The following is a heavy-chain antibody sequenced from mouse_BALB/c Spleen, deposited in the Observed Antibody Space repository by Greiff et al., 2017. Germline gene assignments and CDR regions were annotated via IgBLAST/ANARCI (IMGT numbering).Heavy chain of an antibody. CDR2: VNPYNGGT. CDR3: AKLGSSDY. V-gene: IGHV1-19*01. Sequence: VQLQQSGPELVKPGASVKMSCKASGYTFTDYYMDWVKQSHGESFEWIGRVNPYNGGTSYNQKFKGKATLTVDKSSSTAYMELNSLTSEDSAVYYCAKLGSSDYWGQGTTLTVSS. CDR1: GYTFTDYY. J-gene: IGHJ2*01. D-gene: IGHD3-1*01.